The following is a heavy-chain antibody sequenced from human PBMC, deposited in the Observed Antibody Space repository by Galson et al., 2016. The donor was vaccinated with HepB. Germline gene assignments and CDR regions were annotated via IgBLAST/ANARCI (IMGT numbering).Heavy chain of an antibody. CDR1: GGSYSGYY. CDR2: INHSRGS. Sequence: ETLSLTCAVYGGSYSGYYWTWIRQSPGKGLGWIGEINHSRGSNYNPSLKSRVSISPDMSKNQFSLRLSSLTAADTAVDYCTTIKRYNWNYYNWFDPWGQGTLVTVSS. V-gene: IGHV4-34*01. J-gene: IGHJ5*02. D-gene: IGHD1-7*01. CDR3: TTIKRYNWNYYNWFDP.